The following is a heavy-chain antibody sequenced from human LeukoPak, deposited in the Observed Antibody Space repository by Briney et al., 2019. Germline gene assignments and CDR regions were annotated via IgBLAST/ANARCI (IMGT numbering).Heavy chain of an antibody. V-gene: IGHV3-9*01. Sequence: GRSLRLSCAASGFIFDDYAMHWVRQAPGKGLEWVSGISWNSGSIGYADSVKGRFTISRDNAKNTLYLQMNSLRAEDTAVYYCAKDRGGSGLSPSGAFDIWGQGTMVTVSS. CDR1: GFIFDDYA. CDR2: ISWNSGSI. D-gene: IGHD3-22*01. CDR3: AKDRGGSGLSPSGAFDI. J-gene: IGHJ3*02.